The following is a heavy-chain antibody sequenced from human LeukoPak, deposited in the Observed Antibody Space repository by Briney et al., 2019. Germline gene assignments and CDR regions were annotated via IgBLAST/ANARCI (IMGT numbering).Heavy chain of an antibody. D-gene: IGHD7-27*01. V-gene: IGHV3-53*01. J-gene: IGHJ5*02. CDR2: IYSGGNT. CDR1: GFTVSSSY. CDR3: VRRANTHWGLVS. Sequence: GGSLRLSCAASGFTVSSSYMTWVRQAPGKGLEWVSVIYSGGNTYYADSVKGRFTFSRDNSRNTIYLQMNNLRAEDTAIYYCVRRANTHWGLVSWGEGTLVTVPS.